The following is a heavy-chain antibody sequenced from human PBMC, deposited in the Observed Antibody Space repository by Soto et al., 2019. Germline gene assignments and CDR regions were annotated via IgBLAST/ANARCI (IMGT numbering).Heavy chain of an antibody. V-gene: IGHV4-39*01. D-gene: IGHD3-3*01. CDR3: ARRAIFGVVTIFDY. CDR2: IYYSGST. J-gene: IGHJ4*02. CDR1: GGSISSSSYY. Sequence: QLQLQESGPGLVKPSETLSLTCTVSGGSISSSSYYWGWIRQPPGKGLEWIGSIYYSGSTYYNPSLKSRVTISVDTSKNQFSLKLSSVTAADTAVYYCARRAIFGVVTIFDYWGQGTLVTVSS.